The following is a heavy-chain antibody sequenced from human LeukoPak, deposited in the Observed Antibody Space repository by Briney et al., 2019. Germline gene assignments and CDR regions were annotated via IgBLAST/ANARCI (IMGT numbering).Heavy chain of an antibody. Sequence: PGGSLRLSCAASGFTFSSYWMSWVRQAPGKGLEWVANIKQDGSEKYYVDSVKGRFTISRDNAKNSLYLQMNSLRAEDTAVYYCARALTGDPHGGYYGMDVWGQGTTVTVSS. J-gene: IGHJ6*02. CDR3: ARALTGDPHGGYYGMDV. D-gene: IGHD7-27*01. CDR1: GFTFSSYW. V-gene: IGHV3-7*01. CDR2: IKQDGSEK.